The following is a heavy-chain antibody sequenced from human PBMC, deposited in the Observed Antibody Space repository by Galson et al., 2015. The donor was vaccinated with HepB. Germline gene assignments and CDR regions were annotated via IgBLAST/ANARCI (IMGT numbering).Heavy chain of an antibody. V-gene: IGHV1-58*02. CDR2: IVVGSGNT. J-gene: IGHJ6*02. CDR3: AADLVVSPWDYYGMDV. D-gene: IGHD2-15*01. Sequence: SVKVSCKASGFTFTSSAMQWVRQARGQRLEWIGWIVVGSGNTNYAQKFQERVTITRDMSTSTAYMELSSLRSEDTAVYYCAADLVVSPWDYYGMDVWGQGTTVTVSS. CDR1: GFTFTSSA.